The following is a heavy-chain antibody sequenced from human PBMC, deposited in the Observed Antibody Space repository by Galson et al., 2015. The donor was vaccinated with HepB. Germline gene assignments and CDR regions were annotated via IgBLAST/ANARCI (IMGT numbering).Heavy chain of an antibody. J-gene: IGHJ4*02. CDR1: GFTFGDYA. CDR2: IRSKAYGGTT. V-gene: IGHV3-49*03. CDR3: TRGYSSGWYDY. D-gene: IGHD6-19*01. Sequence: SLRLSCAASGFTFGDYAISWFRQAPVKGLEWVGFIRSKAYGGTTEYAASVKGRFTISRDDSKSIAYLQMNSLKTEDTAVYYCTRGYSSGWYDYWGQGTLVTVSS.